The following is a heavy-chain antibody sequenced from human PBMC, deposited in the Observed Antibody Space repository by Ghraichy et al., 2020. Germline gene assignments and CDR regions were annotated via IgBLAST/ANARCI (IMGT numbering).Heavy chain of an antibody. CDR3: VRDVEMATISGGGDTFDI. J-gene: IGHJ3*02. CDR1: GYAFTSYG. D-gene: IGHD5-24*01. Sequence: ASVKVSCKASGYAFTSYGISWVGQAPGQGLEWMGWISAYNGNTNYAQKLQGRVTMTTDTSTSTAYMELRSLRSDDTAVYYCVRDVEMATISGGGDTFDIWGQGTMVTVSS. CDR2: ISAYNGNT. V-gene: IGHV1-18*01.